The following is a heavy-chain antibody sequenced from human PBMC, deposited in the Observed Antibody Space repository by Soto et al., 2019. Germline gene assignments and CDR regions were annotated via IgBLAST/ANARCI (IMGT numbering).Heavy chain of an antibody. Sequence: GESLKISCAASGFTLSSYWMHWVRQAPGKGLVWVSRINSDGSSTNYVDSVKGRFTISRDNAKNTLYLQMNSLRAEDTAVYYCARTQFSSSRTDYWGQGTLVTVSS. V-gene: IGHV3-74*01. CDR2: INSDGSST. J-gene: IGHJ4*02. D-gene: IGHD6-13*01. CDR1: GFTLSSYW. CDR3: ARTQFSSSRTDY.